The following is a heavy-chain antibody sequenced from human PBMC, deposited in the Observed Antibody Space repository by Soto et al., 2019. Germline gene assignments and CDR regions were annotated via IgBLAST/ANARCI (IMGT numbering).Heavy chain of an antibody. V-gene: IGHV1-18*01. CDR1: GYTFTSYG. CDR3: ATIPGPTAGLNYYDSSGYYSD. CDR2: ISAYNGNT. D-gene: IGHD3-22*01. Sequence: ASVKLSCKASGYTFTSYGISWVRQAPGQGLEWMGWISAYNGNTNYAQKLQGRVTMTTDTSTSTAYMELRSLRSDDTAVYYCATIPGPTAGLNYYDSSGYYSDWGQGTLVTVSS. J-gene: IGHJ4*02.